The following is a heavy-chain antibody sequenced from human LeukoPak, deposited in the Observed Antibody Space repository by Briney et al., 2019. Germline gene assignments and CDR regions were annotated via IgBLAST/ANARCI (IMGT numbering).Heavy chain of an antibody. V-gene: IGHV3-48*01. J-gene: IGHJ3*02. CDR2: ISSSSSTI. D-gene: IGHD3-10*01. CDR3: AKGQSMVRGVITDDAFDI. Sequence: GGSLRLSCAASGFTFSSYSMNWVRQAPGKGLEWVSYISSSSSTIYYADSVKGRFTISRDNSKNTLYLQMNSLRAEDTAVYYCAKGQSMVRGVITDDAFDIWGQGTMVTVSS. CDR1: GFTFSSYS.